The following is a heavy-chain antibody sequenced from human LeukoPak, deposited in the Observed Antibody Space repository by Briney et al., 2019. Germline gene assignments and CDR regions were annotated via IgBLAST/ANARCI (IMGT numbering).Heavy chain of an antibody. CDR2: IYYSGST. CDR3: ARTFSGYDFWSGYSTENNWFDP. CDR1: GGSTSRGYYY. V-gene: IGHV4-30-4*08. D-gene: IGHD3-3*01. Sequence: SETLSLTCTLSGGSTSRGYYYWSWLRHPPGKGLEWIGYIYYSGSTYYNPSLKSRVTISVDTSKNQFSLKLSSVTAADTAVYYCARTFSGYDFWSGYSTENNWFDPWGQGTLVTVSS. J-gene: IGHJ5*02.